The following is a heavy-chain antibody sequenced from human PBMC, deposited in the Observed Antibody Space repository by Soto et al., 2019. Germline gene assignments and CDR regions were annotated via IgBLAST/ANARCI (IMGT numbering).Heavy chain of an antibody. D-gene: IGHD3-3*01. V-gene: IGHV1-3*01. CDR1: GYTFTNYG. CDR3: ARDPHEFWTSYWFDP. J-gene: IGHJ5*02. CDR2: LNAANGDT. Sequence: ASVKVSCKAAGYTFTNYGIHWLRQAPGQGLEWMGWLNAANGDTIYSPRFQGRATITRDTSASTAYMELSSLRSEDTAVYYCARDPHEFWTSYWFDPWGQGTPVTVSS.